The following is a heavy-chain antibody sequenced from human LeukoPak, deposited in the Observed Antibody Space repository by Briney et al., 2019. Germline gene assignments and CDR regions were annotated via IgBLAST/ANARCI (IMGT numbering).Heavy chain of an antibody. V-gene: IGHV3-30*03. Sequence: GGSLRLSCAASGFTFSSYGMHWVRQAPGKGLEWVAVISYDGSNKYYADSVKGRFTISRDNSRSTLYLQMNSLGPEDTAIYYCAREGYYGSGSPPSLYFDYWGQGTLVTVSS. CDR3: AREGYYGSGSPPSLYFDY. CDR1: GFTFSSYG. J-gene: IGHJ4*02. CDR2: ISYDGSNK. D-gene: IGHD3-10*01.